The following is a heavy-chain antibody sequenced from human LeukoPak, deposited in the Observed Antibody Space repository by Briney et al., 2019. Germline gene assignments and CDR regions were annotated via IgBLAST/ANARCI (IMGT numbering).Heavy chain of an antibody. CDR3: ARLIYRCSGGSCYSDAFDI. Sequence: ASVKVSCKASGYTFTSYGISWVRQAPGQGLEWMGWISAYNGNTNYAQKLQGRVTMTTDTSTSTAYMELRSLRSDDTAVYYCARLIYRCSGGSCYSDAFDIWGQGTMVTVSS. D-gene: IGHD2-15*01. V-gene: IGHV1-18*01. J-gene: IGHJ3*02. CDR1: GYTFTSYG. CDR2: ISAYNGNT.